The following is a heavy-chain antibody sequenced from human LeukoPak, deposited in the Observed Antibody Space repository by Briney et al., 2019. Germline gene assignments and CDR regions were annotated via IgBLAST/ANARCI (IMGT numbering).Heavy chain of an antibody. Sequence: GGSLRLSCEASGFPFSRDWMSWVRQAPGKGPEWVANIKHGGSEKVYLDSVKGRFTISRDDSNNLLFLEMSSLRVEDTAVYYCARSGAEHRYGFDPWGQGTLVTVSS. D-gene: IGHD1-26*01. CDR2: IKHGGSEK. V-gene: IGHV3-7*01. CDR1: GFPFSRDW. J-gene: IGHJ5*02. CDR3: ARSGAEHRYGFDP.